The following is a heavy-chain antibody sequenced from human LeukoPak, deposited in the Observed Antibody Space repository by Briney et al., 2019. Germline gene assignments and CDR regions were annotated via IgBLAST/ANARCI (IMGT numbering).Heavy chain of an antibody. Sequence: GGSLRLSCAASGFTFSSYAMSWVRQAPGKGLEWVSAISGSGGSTYYADSVKGRFTISRDNSKNTLYLQMNSLRAEDTAVYYCAQDQILAVAATGDYWGQGTLVTVSS. D-gene: IGHD6-19*01. CDR2: ISGSGGST. J-gene: IGHJ4*02. CDR3: AQDQILAVAATGDY. CDR1: GFTFSSYA. V-gene: IGHV3-23*01.